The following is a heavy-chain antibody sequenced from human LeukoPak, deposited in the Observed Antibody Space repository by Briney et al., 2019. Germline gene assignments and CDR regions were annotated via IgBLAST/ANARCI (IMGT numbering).Heavy chain of an antibody. CDR3: ASSPFSSAFDDSSGYYYYYGMDV. J-gene: IGHJ6*02. D-gene: IGHD3-22*01. CDR1: GFTFSSYW. CDR2: IKQDGSEK. Sequence: GGSLRLSCAASGFTFSSYWMSWVRQAPGKGLEWVANIKQDGSEKYYVDSVKGRFTISRDNAKNSLYLQMNSLRAEDTAVYYCASSPFSSAFDDSSGYYYYYGMDVWGQGTTVTVSS. V-gene: IGHV3-7*01.